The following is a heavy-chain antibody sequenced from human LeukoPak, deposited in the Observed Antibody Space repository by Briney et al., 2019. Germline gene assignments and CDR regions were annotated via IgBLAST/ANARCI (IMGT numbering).Heavy chain of an antibody. Sequence: PSETLSLTCTVSVYSISIGYYWGWIRQPPGKGLEWICSIYHSGSTYYNPSLKSRVTISVDTSKNQFSLKLSSVTAADTAVYYCARERAPMVRGVKGYWGQGTLVTVSS. V-gene: IGHV4-38-2*02. D-gene: IGHD3-10*01. CDR2: IYHSGST. CDR3: ARERAPMVRGVKGY. CDR1: VYSISIGYY. J-gene: IGHJ4*02.